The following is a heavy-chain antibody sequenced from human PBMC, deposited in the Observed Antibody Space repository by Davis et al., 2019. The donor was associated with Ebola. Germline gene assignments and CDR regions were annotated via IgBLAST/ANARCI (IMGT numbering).Heavy chain of an antibody. J-gene: IGHJ4*02. V-gene: IGHV3-33*01. Sequence: GGSLRLSCAASGFTFSSYGMHWVRQAPGKGLEWVTVIWYDGSHKYYADSVKGRFTISRDNSKNTLYLQMNSLRAEDTAVYYCVRELRFLEWLFDYWGQGTLVTVSS. CDR2: IWYDGSHK. D-gene: IGHD3-3*01. CDR3: VRELRFLEWLFDY. CDR1: GFTFSSYG.